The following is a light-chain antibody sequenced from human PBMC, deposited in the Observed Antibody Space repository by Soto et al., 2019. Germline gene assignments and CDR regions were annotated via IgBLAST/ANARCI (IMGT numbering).Light chain of an antibody. V-gene: IGKV3-15*01. CDR1: QSIANR. CDR3: QQYNNWLALT. J-gene: IGKJ4*01. Sequence: EIVMTQSPATLSVSPGERATLSGRASQSIANRLAWYQQKPGQAPRLLIYGASTRATGVPARFSGSGSGTEFTLTISSLQSEAFAVYYCQQYNNWLALTFGGGTKVEIK. CDR2: GAS.